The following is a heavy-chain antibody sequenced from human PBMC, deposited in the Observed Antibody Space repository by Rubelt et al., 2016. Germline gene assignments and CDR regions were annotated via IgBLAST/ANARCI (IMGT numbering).Heavy chain of an antibody. J-gene: IGHJ5*02. Sequence: QVQLQQWGAGLLKPSETLSLTCAVYGESFGYYYWSWIRQPPGKGLEWIGKINHSGSTNYNPSLKSRVTMSVDTSKNQFSLKLSSVTAADTAVYYCARIDCSSTSCYFVDPWGQGTLVTVSS. D-gene: IGHD2-2*01. CDR3: ARIDCSSTSCYFVDP. CDR2: INHSGST. CDR1: GESFGYYY. V-gene: IGHV4-34*01.